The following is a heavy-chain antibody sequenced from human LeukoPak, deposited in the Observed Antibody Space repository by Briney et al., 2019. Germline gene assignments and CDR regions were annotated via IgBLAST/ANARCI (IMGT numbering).Heavy chain of an antibody. CDR2: MNPKSGNS. CDR3: ARGRRAVRGVIPFNYGMDV. J-gene: IGHJ6*02. Sequence: ASVKVSCKASGYIFTDYYMHWVRQAPGQGLEWMGWMNPKSGNSESTRNFQGRVTMTRDTSIDTAFLEVSSLTSDDTAVYYCARGRRAVRGVIPFNYGMDVWGLGTAVTVSS. D-gene: IGHD3-10*01. CDR1: GYIFTDYY. V-gene: IGHV1-8*02.